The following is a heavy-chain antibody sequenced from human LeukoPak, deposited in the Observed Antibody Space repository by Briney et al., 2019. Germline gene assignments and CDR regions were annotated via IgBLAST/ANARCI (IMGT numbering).Heavy chain of an antibody. CDR2: IKQDGSEK. J-gene: IGHJ4*02. V-gene: IGHV3-7*03. CDR1: GFTFSSYW. Sequence: PGGSLRLSCAASGFTFSSYWMTWVRQAPGKGLEWAANIKQDGSEKYYVDSVKGRFTISRDNAKNSLYLQMNSLRAEDTALYYCAKDIEWDPLGIDYWGQGTLVTVSS. CDR3: AKDIEWDPLGIDY. D-gene: IGHD1-26*01.